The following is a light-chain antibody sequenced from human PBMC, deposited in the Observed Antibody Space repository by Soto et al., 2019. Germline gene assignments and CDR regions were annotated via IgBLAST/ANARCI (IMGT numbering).Light chain of an antibody. CDR3: QQSYSTTGT. V-gene: IGKV1-39*01. Sequence: DIQMTQSPSSLSASVGDRVTITCRASQSISSYLNWYQQKPGKAPKLLIYAASSLQSGVPSRFNGSGSGTDFTLTISSLQPEDFATYYCQQSYSTTGTFGQGTKVDIK. CDR1: QSISSY. CDR2: AAS. J-gene: IGKJ1*01.